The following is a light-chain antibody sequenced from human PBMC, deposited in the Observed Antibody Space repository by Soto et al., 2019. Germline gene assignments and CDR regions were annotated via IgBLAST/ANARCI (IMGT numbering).Light chain of an antibody. Sequence: DIXMTQSPSSLSASVGDRVTITCQASQXITSYLNWYQHKPGKAPKLLIYDASILEAGVPPRFSGSGSGTDFTLTISSLQPEDVATYYCQHCDYLPIFGPGTTVDFK. CDR2: DAS. CDR1: QXITSY. J-gene: IGKJ3*01. CDR3: QHCDYLPI. V-gene: IGKV1-33*01.